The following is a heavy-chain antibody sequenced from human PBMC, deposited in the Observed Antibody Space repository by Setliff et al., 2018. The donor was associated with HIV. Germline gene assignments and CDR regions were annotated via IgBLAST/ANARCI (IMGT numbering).Heavy chain of an antibody. V-gene: IGHV4-34*01. J-gene: IGHJ6*03. Sequence: ETLSLTCAVYGGSFSGYYWSWIRQPPGKGLEWIGEINHSGSTNYNPSLKSRVTISVDTSKNQFSLKLSSVTAADTAVYYCNIYYYYYMDVWGKGTTVTV. CDR1: GGSFSGYY. CDR3: NIYYYYYMDV. CDR2: INHSGST.